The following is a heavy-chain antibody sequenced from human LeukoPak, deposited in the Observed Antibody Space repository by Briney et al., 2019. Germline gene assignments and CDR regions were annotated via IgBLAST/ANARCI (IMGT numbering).Heavy chain of an antibody. CDR2: FDPEDGET. V-gene: IGHV1-24*01. Sequence: GASVKVSCKVSGYTLTELSMHWVRQAPGKGLEWMGGFDPEDGETIYAQKFQGRVTMTEDTSTDTAYMELSSLRSEDTAVYYCATFRVPRSYFRRPQGQSDYWGQGTLVTVSS. D-gene: IGHD1-26*01. J-gene: IGHJ4*02. CDR3: ATFRVPRSYFRRPQGQSDY. CDR1: GYTLTELS.